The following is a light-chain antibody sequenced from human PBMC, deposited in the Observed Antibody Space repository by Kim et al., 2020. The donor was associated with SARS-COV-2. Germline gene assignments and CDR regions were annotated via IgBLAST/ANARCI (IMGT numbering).Light chain of an antibody. J-gene: IGKJ1*01. V-gene: IGKV3-20*01. CDR3: QQCDDSPWT. CDR1: QSVSTKY. CDR2: GTS. Sequence: EIVLTQSPGTLSLSPGERATLSCRTSQSVSTKYLGWYQQKPGQAPRLLIYGTSNRAAGVPDRFSGSGSATDFTLIISRLEPEDFAVYYCQQCDDSPWTFGQGTKVDIK.